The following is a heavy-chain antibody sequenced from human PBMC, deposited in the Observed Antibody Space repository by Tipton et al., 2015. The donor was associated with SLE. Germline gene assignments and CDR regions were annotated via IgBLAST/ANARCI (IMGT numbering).Heavy chain of an antibody. CDR2: TSHSGST. CDR1: DDSIRDYY. J-gene: IGHJ4*02. D-gene: IGHD6-13*01. CDR3: ARQGIMASAGLGY. V-gene: IGHV4-59*08. Sequence: TLSLTCSVSDDSIRDYYFSWIRQPPGNKLEWIGYTSHSGSTSYNPSLKSRVTISLDKSKNQFSLKLISVTAADTAVYYCARQGIMASAGLGYWGQGTLVTVSS.